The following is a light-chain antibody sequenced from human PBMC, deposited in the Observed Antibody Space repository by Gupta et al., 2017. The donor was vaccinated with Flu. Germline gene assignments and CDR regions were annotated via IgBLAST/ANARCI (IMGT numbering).Light chain of an antibody. Sequence: EIVLSQSPSTLWWSPGERATLSCRASQSVSSSYLAWYQQKPGQAPRLLIYGASSRATGIPDRFSGSGSGTDFTLTISRLEPEDFAVYYCQQHGSSPRTFGQGTKLEIK. J-gene: IGKJ2*01. CDR1: QSVSSSY. CDR2: GAS. V-gene: IGKV3-20*01. CDR3: QQHGSSPRT.